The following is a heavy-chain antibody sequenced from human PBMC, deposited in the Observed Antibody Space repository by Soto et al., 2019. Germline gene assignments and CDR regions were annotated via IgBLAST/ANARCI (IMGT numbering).Heavy chain of an antibody. CDR1: GYPVTAYY. D-gene: IGHD3-3*01. J-gene: IGHJ3*02. Sequence: QLHLVQSGAVVKKPGASVTVSCSASGYPVTAYYMHWVRQAPGRGLEWMGGINPATGAAKYTQTFQGRVNMTRDTSTSTVLMEPSGLTSEDTAVFYCARGGGVGVAGSAAFDMWGQGTLVTVSS. CDR2: INPATGAA. V-gene: IGHV1-2*02. CDR3: ARGGGVGVAGSAAFDM.